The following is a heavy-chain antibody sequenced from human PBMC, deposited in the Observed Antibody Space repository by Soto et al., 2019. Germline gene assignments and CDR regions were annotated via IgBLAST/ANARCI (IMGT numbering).Heavy chain of an antibody. CDR2: IYHSGST. V-gene: IGHV4-4*02. CDR3: ARGRALAAAAYYFDY. J-gene: IGHJ4*02. Sequence: SETLSLTCAVSGGSISSSNWWSWVRQPPGKGLEWIGEIYHSGSTNYNPFVKSRVTISVDKSKNQFSLELSSVTAADTAVYYCARGRALAAAAYYFDYWGQGTLVTVSS. CDR1: GGSISSSNW. D-gene: IGHD6-13*01.